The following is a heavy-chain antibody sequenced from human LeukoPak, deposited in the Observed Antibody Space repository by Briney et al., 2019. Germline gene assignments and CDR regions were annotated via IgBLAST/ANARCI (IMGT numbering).Heavy chain of an antibody. J-gene: IGHJ3*02. Sequence: HAGGSPRLSCAASGFTFSSYAMSWVRQAPGKGLEWVSAISGSGGSTYYADSVKGRFTISRDNSKNTLYLQMNSLRAEDTAVYYCAKRSYYWGAFDIWGQGTMVTVSS. CDR1: GFTFSSYA. CDR2: ISGSGGST. D-gene: IGHD3-10*01. CDR3: AKRSYYWGAFDI. V-gene: IGHV3-23*01.